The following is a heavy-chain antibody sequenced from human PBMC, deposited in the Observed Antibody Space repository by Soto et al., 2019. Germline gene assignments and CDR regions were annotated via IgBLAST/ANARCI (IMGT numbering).Heavy chain of an antibody. CDR1: GFTFSSYG. CDR3: AKDPTTKIPYYYYYGMDV. D-gene: IGHD4-4*01. CDR2: ISYDGSNK. V-gene: IGHV3-30*18. J-gene: IGHJ6*02. Sequence: QVQLVESGGGVVQPGRSLRLSCAASGFTFSSYGMHWVRQAPGKGLEWVAVISYDGSNKYYADSVKGRFTISRDNSKNTQXLQMNSLRAEDTAVYYCAKDPTTKIPYYYYYGMDVWGQGTTVTVSS.